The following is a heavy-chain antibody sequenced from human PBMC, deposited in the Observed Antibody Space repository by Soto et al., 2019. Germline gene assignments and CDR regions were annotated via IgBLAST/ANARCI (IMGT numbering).Heavy chain of an antibody. V-gene: IGHV1-69*01. CDR3: AREGARPVVYYYGMDV. Sequence: QVQLVQSGAEVKKPGSSVKVSCKASGGNFSSYAIGWVRQAPEQGLEWMGGIIPIFGTANYAQKFQGRVTITADESTSTAYMELSSLRSEDTAVYYCAREGARPVVYYYGMDVWGQGTTVTVSS. J-gene: IGHJ6*02. CDR2: IIPIFGTA. D-gene: IGHD6-6*01. CDR1: GGNFSSYA.